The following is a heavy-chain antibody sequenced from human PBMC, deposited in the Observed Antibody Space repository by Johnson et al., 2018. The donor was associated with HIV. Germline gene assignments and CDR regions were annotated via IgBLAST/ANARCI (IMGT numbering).Heavy chain of an antibody. D-gene: IGHD6-19*01. J-gene: IGHJ3*02. CDR1: GFIFSSYW. V-gene: IGHV3-74*02. Sequence: VQLVESGGGLVQPGGSLRLSCAASGFIFSSYWMHWVRQAPGKGLVWVSRINSDGRSTSYADSVKCRFIISRDNAKNTVYLQMTSLRVEDTAVYDCARAVCSSAWAPGGAFESWGQGTMVTVSS. CDR2: INSDGRST. CDR3: ARAVCSSAWAPGGAFES.